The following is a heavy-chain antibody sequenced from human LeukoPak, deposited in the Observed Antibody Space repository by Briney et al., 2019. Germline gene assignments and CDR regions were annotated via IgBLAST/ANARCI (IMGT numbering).Heavy chain of an antibody. Sequence: PGGSLRLSCAASGFTFSSYSMNWVRHAPGKGLEWVSGINWNGGSTGYADSVKGRFTISRDNAKNSLYLQMNSLRAEDTALYYCARDPRRITIFGVIDYWGQGTLVTVSS. D-gene: IGHD3-3*01. CDR1: GFTFSSYS. CDR3: ARDPRRITIFGVIDY. J-gene: IGHJ4*02. CDR2: INWNGGST. V-gene: IGHV3-20*04.